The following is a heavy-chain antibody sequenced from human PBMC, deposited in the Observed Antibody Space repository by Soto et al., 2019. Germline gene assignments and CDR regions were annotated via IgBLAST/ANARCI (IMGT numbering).Heavy chain of an antibody. D-gene: IGHD2-15*01. V-gene: IGHV3-23*01. J-gene: IGHJ4*02. CDR1: GFTFTKLD. CDR3: AKGGWLDD. CDR2: ITTSGDDT. Sequence: EVQVLESGGNLVQPGGSLRLSCVASGFTFTKLDMSWVRQAPGKGLEWVSLITTSGDDTYYADSVKGRFTISRDNPETSLYLQMNSLSVEDSAVYYCAKGGWLDDWCQGTLVTVSS.